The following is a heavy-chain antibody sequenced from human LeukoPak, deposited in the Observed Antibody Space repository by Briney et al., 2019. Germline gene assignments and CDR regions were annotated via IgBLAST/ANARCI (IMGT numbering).Heavy chain of an antibody. CDR3: ASVRGY. V-gene: IGHV3-21*01. D-gene: IGHD3-10*01. CDR1: GFTLSSNT. CDR2: ISSSSSYI. Sequence: GGSLRLICEASGFTLSSNTMNWVRQAPGKGLEWVSSISSSSSYIYYADSVKGRFTISRDNAKNSLYLQMNRLRAEDTAVYYCASVRGYWGQGTLVTVSS. J-gene: IGHJ4*02.